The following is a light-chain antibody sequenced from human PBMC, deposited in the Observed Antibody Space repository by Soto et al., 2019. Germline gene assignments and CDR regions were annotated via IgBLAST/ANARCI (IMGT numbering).Light chain of an antibody. CDR3: QQYGSSPGT. CDR1: QSISRNY. Sequence: EIVLTQSPGTLSLSPGERATLSCRASQSISRNYLGWYQQNPGQAPRLLIYGASNRATGVPDRFSGSASGTDFTFTISRLEPEDFAVYYCQQYGSSPGTFGQGTKVEI. J-gene: IGKJ1*01. V-gene: IGKV3-20*01. CDR2: GAS.